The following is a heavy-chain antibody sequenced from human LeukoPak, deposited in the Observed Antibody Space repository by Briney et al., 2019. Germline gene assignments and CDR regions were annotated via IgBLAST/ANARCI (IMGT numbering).Heavy chain of an antibody. CDR3: ARGPDYGSGSYYNVPWFDY. J-gene: IGHJ4*02. CDR2: IYTSGST. D-gene: IGHD3-10*01. Sequence: SETLSLTCTVSGGTISSYYWSWIRQPAGKGLEWIGRIYTSGSTNYNPSLKSRVTMSVDTSKNQFSLKLSSVTAADTAVYYCARGPDYGSGSYYNVPWFDYWGQGTLVTVSS. CDR1: GGTISSYY. V-gene: IGHV4-4*07.